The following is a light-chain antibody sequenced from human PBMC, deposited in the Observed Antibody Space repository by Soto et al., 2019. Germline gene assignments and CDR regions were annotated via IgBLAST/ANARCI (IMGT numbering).Light chain of an antibody. CDR1: QSIDSF. CDR3: QQTYSAPFT. J-gene: IGKJ2*01. V-gene: IGKV1-39*01. Sequence: DIQLTQSPSSLSASVGDRVTITCRASQSIDSFLIWYQQKPGIAPKVLIYAPSSLQSGVPSRFSGSGSGTDFTLTINSLQPEDFATYYCQQTYSAPFTFGQGTKLDI. CDR2: APS.